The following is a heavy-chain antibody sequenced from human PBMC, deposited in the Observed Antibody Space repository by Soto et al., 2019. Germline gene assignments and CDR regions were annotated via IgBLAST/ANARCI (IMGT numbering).Heavy chain of an antibody. V-gene: IGHV1-3*01. D-gene: IGHD2-21*01. CDR1: GYTFSTSV. CDR3: ARELCGSHPPGDY. Sequence: QVQVVQSGAEVKKPGASVKVSCKASGYTFSTSVLHWVRQAPGQRLEWMGYVSVGDGNTGYSQNFQDRVTITRDTCASTVYMEMRSLRSEDTAVYYCARELCGSHPPGDYWGQGTLLTVSS. J-gene: IGHJ4*02. CDR2: VSVGDGNT.